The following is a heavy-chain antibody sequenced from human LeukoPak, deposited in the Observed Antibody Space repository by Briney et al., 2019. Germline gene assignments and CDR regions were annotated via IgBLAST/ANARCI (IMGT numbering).Heavy chain of an antibody. D-gene: IGHD3-10*01. CDR3: ARDYGRSRDYGMDV. CDR1: GVTFSNYW. CDR2: INSDGSST. V-gene: IGHV3-74*01. Sequence: PGGSLRLSCTASGVTFSNYWMHWVRQAPGKGLVWVSRINSDGSSTSYADSVKGRFTISRDNAKNTLYLQMNSLRVEDTAVYYCARDYGRSRDYGMDVWGPGTTVTVSS. J-gene: IGHJ6*02.